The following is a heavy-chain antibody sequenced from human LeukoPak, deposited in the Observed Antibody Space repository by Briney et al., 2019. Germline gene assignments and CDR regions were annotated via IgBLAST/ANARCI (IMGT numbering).Heavy chain of an antibody. CDR3: ASDISGYSYGCDY. V-gene: IGHV3-48*03. CDR2: ISSSGSTI. J-gene: IGHJ4*02. CDR1: GVSFGSYE. Sequence: GGSLRLSCAASGVSFGSYEMNWVRQAPGKGLEWVSYISSSGSTIYYADSVKGRFTISRDNAKNSLYLQMNSLRAEDTAVYYCASDISGYSYGCDYWGQGTLVTVSS. D-gene: IGHD5-18*01.